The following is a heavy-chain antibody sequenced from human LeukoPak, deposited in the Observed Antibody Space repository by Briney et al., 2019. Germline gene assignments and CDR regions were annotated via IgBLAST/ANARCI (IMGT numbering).Heavy chain of an antibody. J-gene: IGHJ6*03. V-gene: IGHV3-23*01. CDR2: IGGSGDSI. D-gene: IGHD6-13*01. CDR1: GFTFSSYA. Sequence: GGSLRLSCAASGFTFSSYAMTWVRQAPGKGLEWVSIIGGSGDSIYYADSVKGRFTISRDNSKNTLYLQMNSLRAEDTAVYYCAKDAGSSSWNYYYYYMDVWGKGTTVTVSS. CDR3: AKDAGSSSWNYYYYYMDV.